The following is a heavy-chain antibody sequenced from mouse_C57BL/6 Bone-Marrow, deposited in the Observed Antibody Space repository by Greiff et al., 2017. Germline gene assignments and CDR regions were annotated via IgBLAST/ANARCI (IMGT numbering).Heavy chain of an antibody. CDR3: ARRLDYYGSTYAMDY. CDR1: GYAFSSSW. CDR2: IYPGDGDT. J-gene: IGHJ4*01. D-gene: IGHD1-1*01. Sequence: QVQLQQSGPELVKPGASVKISCKASGYAFSSSWMNWVKQRPGKGLEWIGRIYPGDGDTNYNGKFKGKATLTADKSSSTAYMQLSSLTSEDSAVYCCARRLDYYGSTYAMDYWGQGTSVTVSS. V-gene: IGHV1-82*01.